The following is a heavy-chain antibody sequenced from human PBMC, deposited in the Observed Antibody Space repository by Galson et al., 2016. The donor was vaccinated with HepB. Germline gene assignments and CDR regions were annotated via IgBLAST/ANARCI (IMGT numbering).Heavy chain of an antibody. Sequence: QSGAEVKKPGVSLQISCKCSGFDFRPHWIAWVRQMPGKGLEWMGLILPDDSDSIYSPSFEGQVTMSVDKLISTAYLHWNTLKTSDTAVYYCARPQPTVVSPADTLDVWCQGTLVTVSS. J-gene: IGHJ3*01. CDR1: GFDFRPHW. CDR2: ILPDDSDS. D-gene: IGHD4-23*01. CDR3: ARPQPTVVSPADTLDV. V-gene: IGHV5-51*03.